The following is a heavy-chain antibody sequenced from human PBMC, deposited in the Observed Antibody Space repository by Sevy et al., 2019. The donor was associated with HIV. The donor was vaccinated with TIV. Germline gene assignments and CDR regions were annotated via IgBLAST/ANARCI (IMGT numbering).Heavy chain of an antibody. D-gene: IGHD6-19*01. CDR2: ISWNSVII. CDR3: DKDSVAGLLVDFRN. J-gene: IGHJ1*01. V-gene: IGHV3-9*01. Sequence: SLRLSCAASGFTFDDYAMHGGRQAPGKGLEGCAGISWNSVIIAYADSVKGRFTISRDNAKNSLYLQMNSLRPEDTAFYYCDKDSVAGLLVDFRNWGQGTLVTVSS. CDR1: GFTFDDYA.